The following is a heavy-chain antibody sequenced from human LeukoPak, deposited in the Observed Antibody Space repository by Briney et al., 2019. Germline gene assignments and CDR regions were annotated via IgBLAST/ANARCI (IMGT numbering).Heavy chain of an antibody. CDR2: ISSSINYI. Sequence: PGGSLRLSCAASGFTFSSYTMSWVREAPGKGLEWVSSISSSINYIYHADSVKGRFTISRDDAQNSVYLQMNSLKDEDTAVCYCARSRTSSPYDKNLNFWGQGTLAIVSS. V-gene: IGHV3-21*01. CDR1: GFTFSSYT. CDR3: ARSRTSSPYDKNLNF. D-gene: IGHD1-14*01. J-gene: IGHJ4*02.